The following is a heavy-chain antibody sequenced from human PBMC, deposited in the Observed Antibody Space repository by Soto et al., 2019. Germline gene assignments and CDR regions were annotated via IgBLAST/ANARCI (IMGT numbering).Heavy chain of an antibody. CDR3: ARDNRKELWVEGLNAMDV. CDR1: GGTFSSYA. V-gene: IGHV1-69*05. CDR2: IIPIFGTA. J-gene: IGHJ6*02. D-gene: IGHD3-10*01. Sequence: SVKVSCKASGGTFSSYAISWVRQAPGQGLERKGGIIPIFGTANYAQKFQGRVTITTDTSTSTAYMELRSLRSDDTAMYYCARDNRKELWVEGLNAMDVWGQGTTVTVSS.